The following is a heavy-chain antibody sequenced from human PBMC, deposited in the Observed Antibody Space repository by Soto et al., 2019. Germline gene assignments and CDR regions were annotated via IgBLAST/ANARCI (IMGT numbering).Heavy chain of an antibody. CDR3: AKELDFWSGSCDY. CDR1: GCTFSSSA. J-gene: IGHJ4*02. D-gene: IGHD3-3*01. V-gene: IGHV3-23*01. Sequence: EVQPLEAGGGLVQPGGSLRLSCAASGCTFSSSAMSWVRQAPGKGLEWVSAISGSGGSTYYADSVKGRFTISRDNSKNTLYLQMNSLRAEDTAVYYCAKELDFWSGSCDYWGQGTLVTVSS. CDR2: ISGSGGST.